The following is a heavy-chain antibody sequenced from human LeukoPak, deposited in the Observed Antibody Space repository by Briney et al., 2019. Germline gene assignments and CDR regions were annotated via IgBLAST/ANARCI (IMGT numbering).Heavy chain of an antibody. CDR1: GGSVSSSSFY. V-gene: IGHV4-39*02. J-gene: IGHJ4*02. Sequence: PSETLSLTCTVSGGSVSSSSFYWGWVRQPPGKGLEWIASVSYTGRTFPSPSLKSRVTMSVDTSNNHFSLKLSPVTAADTAVYYCARRFLAGNCFDYWGQGALVTVSS. CDR2: VSYTGRT. D-gene: IGHD3-3*01. CDR3: ARRFLAGNCFDY.